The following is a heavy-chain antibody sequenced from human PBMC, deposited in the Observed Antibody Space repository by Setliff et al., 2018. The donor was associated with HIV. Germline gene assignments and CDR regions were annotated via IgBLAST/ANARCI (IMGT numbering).Heavy chain of an antibody. J-gene: IGHJ4*02. D-gene: IGHD6-13*01. CDR3: ANRFRTSNNWYYFDY. V-gene: IGHV3-23*01. Sequence: PGGSLRLSCAASGFTFSDYYMSWIRQAPGKGLEWVSSMGGSSGDTYYADSVKGRFTISRDNTKNTLSLQMNSLGAEDTAIYYCANRFRTSNNWYYFDYWGPGTLVTVSS. CDR1: GFTFSDYY. CDR2: MGGSSGDT.